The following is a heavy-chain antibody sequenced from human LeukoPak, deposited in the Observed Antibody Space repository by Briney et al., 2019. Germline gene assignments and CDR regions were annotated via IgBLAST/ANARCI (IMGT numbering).Heavy chain of an antibody. CDR3: ARLIVVVVAASSYFDS. J-gene: IGHJ4*02. D-gene: IGHD2-15*01. Sequence: PGGSLRLSCTASGFTFGEDAMSWFRQAPGKGLEWLGFIRTKTNGATAEYAASVKGRFSISRDDSKSIAYLQMNSLKTEDTAVYYCARLIVVVVAASSYFDSWGQGTLVTVSA. CDR1: GFTFGEDA. V-gene: IGHV3-49*03. CDR2: IRTKTNGATA.